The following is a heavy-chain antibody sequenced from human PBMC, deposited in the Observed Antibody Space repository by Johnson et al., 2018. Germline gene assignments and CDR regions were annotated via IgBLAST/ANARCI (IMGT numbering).Heavy chain of an antibody. J-gene: IGHJ4*02. V-gene: IGHV3-33*08. Sequence: VQLLESGGGVVQPGRSLRLSCAASGFTFSSYGMHWVRQAPGKGLEWVAVIWYDGSNKYYADSVKGRFTISRDNSKNTLYLQMNSLRAEDTAVYYCARDDYGGNSAFDYWGQGTLVTVSS. CDR1: GFTFSSYG. CDR3: ARDDYGGNSAFDY. D-gene: IGHD4-23*01. CDR2: IWYDGSNK.